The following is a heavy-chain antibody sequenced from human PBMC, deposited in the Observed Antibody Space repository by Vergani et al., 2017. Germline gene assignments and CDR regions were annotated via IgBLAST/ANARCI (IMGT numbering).Heavy chain of an antibody. D-gene: IGHD3-9*01. Sequence: EVQLVESGGVVVQPGGSLRLSCAASGFTFDDYTMHWVRQAPGKGLEWVSLISWHGGSTYYADSVKGRFTISRDNSKNSLYLQMNSLRTEDTALYYCAKESGYDILTGYDDAFDIWGQGTMVTVSS. CDR2: ISWHGGST. CDR1: GFTFDDYT. CDR3: AKESGYDILTGYDDAFDI. V-gene: IGHV3-43*01. J-gene: IGHJ3*02.